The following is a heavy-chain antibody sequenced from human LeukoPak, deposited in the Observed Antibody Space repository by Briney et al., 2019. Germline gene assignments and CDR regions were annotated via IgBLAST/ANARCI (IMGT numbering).Heavy chain of an antibody. D-gene: IGHD3-16*01. Sequence: PGGSLRLSCAASGFTFSSYGMHWVRQAPGKGLEWVAVIWYDGSNKFYADFVKGRFTISRDNSKNTLYLQMNNLRAEDTAVYYCARGPRGVGEMKTYYFDQWGQGTLVTVSS. J-gene: IGHJ4*02. V-gene: IGHV3-33*01. CDR2: IWYDGSNK. CDR1: GFTFSSYG. CDR3: ARGPRGVGEMKTYYFDQ.